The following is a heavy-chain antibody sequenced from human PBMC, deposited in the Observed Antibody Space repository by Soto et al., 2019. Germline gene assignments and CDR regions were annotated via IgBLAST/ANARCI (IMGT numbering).Heavy chain of an antibody. CDR1: GFSLSTSGVG. Sequence: SGPTLVNPTQTLTLTCTFSGFSLSTSGVGVGWIRQPPGKALEWLARIDWDDAKFYNTTLKTRLTISKDTSKNQVVLTMTNMYPVDTATYYCARSYSANYRGIFGYWGQGTLVTVSS. CDR2: IDWDDAK. J-gene: IGHJ4*02. D-gene: IGHD1-26*01. V-gene: IGHV2-70*04. CDR3: ARSYSANYRGIFGY.